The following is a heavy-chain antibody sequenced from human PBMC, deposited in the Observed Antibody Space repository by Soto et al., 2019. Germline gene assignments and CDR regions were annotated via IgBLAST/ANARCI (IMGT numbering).Heavy chain of an antibody. D-gene: IGHD2-2*01. J-gene: IGHJ6*03. CDR2: IYYSGST. CDR3: ARKIVVVPAANPPPKDYYYYYMDV. Sequence: PSETLSLTCTVSGGSISSYYWSWIRQPPGKGPEWIGYIYYSGSTNYNPSLKSRVTISVDTSKNQFSLKLSSVTAADTAVYYCARKIVVVPAANPPPKDYYYYYMDVWGKGTTVTVSS. CDR1: GGSISSYY. V-gene: IGHV4-59*01.